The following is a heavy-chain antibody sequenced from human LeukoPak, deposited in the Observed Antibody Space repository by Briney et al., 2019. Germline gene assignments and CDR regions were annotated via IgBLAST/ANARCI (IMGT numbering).Heavy chain of an antibody. CDR2: ISGSGGST. J-gene: IGHJ4*02. CDR3: ATPRGIVVVVAAPSFDF. Sequence: GGSLRLSCAASGFTFSSYAMSWVRQAPGKGLEWVSAISGSGGSTYYADSVKGRFTVSRDNSKNTLYLQMSSLRADDTAVYYCATPRGIVVVVAAPSFDFWGQGTLVTVSS. CDR1: GFTFSSYA. V-gene: IGHV3-23*01. D-gene: IGHD2-15*01.